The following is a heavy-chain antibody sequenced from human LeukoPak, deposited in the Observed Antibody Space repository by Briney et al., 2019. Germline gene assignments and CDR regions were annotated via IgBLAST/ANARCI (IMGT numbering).Heavy chain of an antibody. CDR2: IWYDGSNK. CDR1: GFTFSSYG. CDR3: ARGVYSCGSNWFDP. J-gene: IGHJ5*02. V-gene: IGHV3-33*01. D-gene: IGHD5-18*01. Sequence: PGGSLRLSCAASGFTFSSYGMHWVRQAPGKGLEWVAVIWYDGSNKYYADSVKGRFTISRDNSKNTLYLQMNSLRAEDTAVYYCARGVYSCGSNWFDPWGQGTLVTVSS.